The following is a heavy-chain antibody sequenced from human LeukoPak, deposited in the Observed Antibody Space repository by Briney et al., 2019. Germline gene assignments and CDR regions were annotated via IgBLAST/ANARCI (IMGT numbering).Heavy chain of an antibody. Sequence: GGSLRLSCAASGFTFSSYSMNWVRQAPGKGLEWVSSISSSSSYIYYAHSVKGRFTISRDNAKNSLYLQMNSLRAEDTAVYYCAREKGIVVVPAGLDPWGQGTLVTVSS. CDR3: AREKGIVVVPAGLDP. J-gene: IGHJ5*02. CDR1: GFTFSSYS. CDR2: ISSSSSYI. V-gene: IGHV3-21*01. D-gene: IGHD2-2*01.